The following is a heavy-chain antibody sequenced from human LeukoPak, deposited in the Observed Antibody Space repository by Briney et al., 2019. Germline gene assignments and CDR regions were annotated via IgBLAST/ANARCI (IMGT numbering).Heavy chain of an antibody. CDR3: ARDGGISYFDY. CDR1: GFTFSSYA. J-gene: IGHJ4*02. V-gene: IGHV3-66*01. D-gene: IGHD2-15*01. Sequence: GGSLRLSCAASGFTFSSYAMSWVRQAPGKGLEWVSVIYSGGSTYYADSVKGRFTISRDNSKNTLYLQMNSLRAEDTAVYYCARDGGISYFDYWGQGTLVTVSS. CDR2: IYSGGST.